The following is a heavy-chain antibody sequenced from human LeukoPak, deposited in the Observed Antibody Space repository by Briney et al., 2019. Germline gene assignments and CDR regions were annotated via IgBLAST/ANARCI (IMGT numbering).Heavy chain of an antibody. CDR3: ARVGYYYGSRRFDP. J-gene: IGHJ5*02. Sequence: ASAKVSCKVSGYTLTQLAMHWVRQVPGKGLEWMGGFDPEDGDRIYAQRFQGRVTMTEDTSTDTAYMELSSLRSDDTAVYYCARVGYYYGSRRFDPWGQGTLVTVSS. V-gene: IGHV1-24*01. D-gene: IGHD3-10*01. CDR1: GYTLTQLA. CDR2: FDPEDGDR.